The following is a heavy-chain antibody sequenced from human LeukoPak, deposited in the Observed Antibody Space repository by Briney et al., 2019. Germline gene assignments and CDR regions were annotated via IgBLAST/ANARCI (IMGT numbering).Heavy chain of an antibody. CDR2: ISGSGGST. Sequence: GGSLRLSCAASGFTFSSYAMSWVRQAPGKGLEWVSAISGSGGSTYYADSVKGRFTISRDNSKNTLYLQMNSLRAEDTAVYYCAKDLGSDFYYGMDVWGQGTTVTVSS. CDR1: GFTFSSYA. V-gene: IGHV3-23*01. D-gene: IGHD7-27*01. CDR3: AKDLGSDFYYGMDV. J-gene: IGHJ6*02.